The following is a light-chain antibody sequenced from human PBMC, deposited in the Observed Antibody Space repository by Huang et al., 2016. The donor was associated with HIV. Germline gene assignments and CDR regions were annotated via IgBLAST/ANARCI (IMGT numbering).Light chain of an antibody. CDR3: MQVLQSPFT. V-gene: IGKV2-28*01. J-gene: IGKJ3*01. Sequence: VMTQSPLSLPVTPGEPASISCRSSRSLLHSDGHNYLDWYLPRPGQSPQLLIYLGSNRAAGVPDRSSGSGAGTDFTLKISRVEAEDVGVYYCMQVLQSPFTFGPGTKVDIK. CDR2: LGS. CDR1: RSLLHSDGHNY.